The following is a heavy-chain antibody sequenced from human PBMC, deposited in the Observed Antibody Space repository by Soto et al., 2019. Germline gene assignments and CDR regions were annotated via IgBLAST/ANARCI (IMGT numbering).Heavy chain of an antibody. J-gene: IGHJ4*02. Sequence: PSETLSLTCAVYGWSFSGYYWSWIRQPPGKGLEWIGEINHSGSTNYNPSLESRVTISVDTSKNQFSLKLSSVTAADTAVYYCARGARFGELFFRDFDYWGQGTLVTVSS. V-gene: IGHV4-34*01. CDR3: ARGARFGELFFRDFDY. D-gene: IGHD3-10*01. CDR2: INHSGST. CDR1: GWSFSGYY.